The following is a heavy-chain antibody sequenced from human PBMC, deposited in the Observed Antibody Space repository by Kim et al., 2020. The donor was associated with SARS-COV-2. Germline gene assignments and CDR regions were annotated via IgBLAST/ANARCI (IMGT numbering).Heavy chain of an antibody. D-gene: IGHD3-22*01. V-gene: IGHV3-53*04. CDR3: ARFSTGYYDSSASFDY. Sequence: GGSLRLSCAASGFTVSSNYMSWVRQAPGKGLEWVSVIYSGGSTYYADSVKGRFTISRHNSKNTLYLQINSLRAEDTAVYYCARFSTGYYDSSASFDYWGQGTLVTVSS. CDR2: IYSGGST. J-gene: IGHJ4*02. CDR1: GFTVSSNY.